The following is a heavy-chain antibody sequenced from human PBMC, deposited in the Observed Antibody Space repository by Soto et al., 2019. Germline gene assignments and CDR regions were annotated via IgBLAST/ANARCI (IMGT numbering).Heavy chain of an antibody. Sequence: GESLKISCKGSGYSFAGYWITWVRQKPGKGLEWMGRIDPSDSQTYYSPSFRGHVTISVTKSITTVFLQWSSLRASDTAMYYCARQIYDSDTGPNFQYYFDSWGPGTPVTVSS. CDR1: GYSFAGYW. CDR2: IDPSDSQT. CDR3: ARQIYDSDTGPNFQYYFDS. J-gene: IGHJ4*02. V-gene: IGHV5-10-1*01. D-gene: IGHD3-22*01.